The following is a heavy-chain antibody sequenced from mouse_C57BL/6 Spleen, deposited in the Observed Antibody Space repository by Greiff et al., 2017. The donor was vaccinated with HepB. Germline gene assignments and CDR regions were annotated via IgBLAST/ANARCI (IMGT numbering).Heavy chain of an antibody. Sequence: VQLQQSGPELVKPGASVKISCKASGYAFSSSWMNWVKQRPGKGLEWIGRIYPGDGDTNYNGKFKGKATLTADKSSSTAYMQLSSLTSEDSAVYFCARGSYDGYYVGYFDVWGTGTTVTVSS. CDR2: IYPGDGDT. V-gene: IGHV1-82*01. CDR1: GYAFSSSW. D-gene: IGHD2-3*01. J-gene: IGHJ1*03. CDR3: ARGSYDGYYVGYFDV.